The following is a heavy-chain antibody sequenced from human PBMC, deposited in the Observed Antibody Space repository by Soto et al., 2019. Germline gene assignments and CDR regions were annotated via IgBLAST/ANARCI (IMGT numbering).Heavy chain of an antibody. CDR1: GGSFSGYY. CDR2: INHSGST. CDR3: ARGLVGAIIEFDP. Sequence: SETLSLTCAVYGGSFSGYYWNWIRQPPGKGLEWIGEINHSGSTNYNPSLKSRVTISVDTSKNQFSLKLSSVTAADTAVYYCARGLVGAIIEFDPWGQGTLVTVSS. J-gene: IGHJ5*02. D-gene: IGHD1-26*01. V-gene: IGHV4-34*01.